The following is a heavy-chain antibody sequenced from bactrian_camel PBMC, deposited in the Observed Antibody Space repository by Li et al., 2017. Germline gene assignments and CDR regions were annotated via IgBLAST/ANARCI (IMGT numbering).Heavy chain of an antibody. CDR3: AAGGFCCYEYNY. CDR1: GFTYGGYD. Sequence: HVQLVESGGDLVQPGGSLTLSCVASGFTYGGYDINWVRQAPGKGLEWVSSIDYEGSTRDYANSVKGRFTISTDYAENTLYLQMNSLKTEDTAVYYCAAGGFCCYEYNYWGQGTQVTVS. J-gene: IGHJ4*01. V-gene: IGHV3-2*01. CDR2: IDYEGSTR. D-gene: IGHD1*01.